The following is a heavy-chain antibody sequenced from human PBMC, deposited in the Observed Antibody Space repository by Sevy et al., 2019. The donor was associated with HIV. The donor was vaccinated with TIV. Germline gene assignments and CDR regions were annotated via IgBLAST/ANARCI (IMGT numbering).Heavy chain of an antibody. CDR2: IRTKPNNYAT. Sequence: GGSLRLSCAASGFTFSDSAMFWVRQASGRGLEWVGRIRTKPNNYATALTASLKDWFTMSRDDSKNTTYLQMNSMKAVDTAVYWCTCGYGRFDFWGQGALVTVSS. CDR3: TCGYGRFDF. V-gene: IGHV3-73*01. D-gene: IGHD4-17*01. CDR1: GFTFSDSA. J-gene: IGHJ4*02.